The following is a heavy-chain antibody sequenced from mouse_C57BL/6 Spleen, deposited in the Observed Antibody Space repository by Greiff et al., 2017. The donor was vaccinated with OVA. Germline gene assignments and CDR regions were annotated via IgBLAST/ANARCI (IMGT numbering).Heavy chain of an antibody. CDR1: GSTFPSYW. CDR3: ARGTAQATYFDY. Sequence: QVQLQQPGAELVRPGSSVKLSCKASGSTFPSYWMDWVKQRPGQGLEWIGNLYPSDIETPSNQKFKDKATLTVDKSSSTAYRQLSSLTSEDSAVCYCARGTAQATYFDYWGQGTTLTVAS. CDR2: LYPSDIET. V-gene: IGHV1-61*01. J-gene: IGHJ2*01. D-gene: IGHD3-2*02.